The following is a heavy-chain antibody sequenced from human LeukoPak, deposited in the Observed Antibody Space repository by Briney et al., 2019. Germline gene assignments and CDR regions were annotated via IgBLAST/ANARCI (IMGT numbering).Heavy chain of an antibody. D-gene: IGHD5-18*01. CDR3: ARQVECGYSYAVPGY. V-gene: IGHV5-51*01. Sequence: GESLKISCKGSGYSFTSYWIGWVRQMPGKGLEWMGIIYPGDSDTRYSPSFQGQVTISADKSISTAYLQWSSLKASDISMYYFARQVECGYSYAVPGYWGQGTLVTVSS. CDR2: IYPGDSDT. CDR1: GYSFTSYW. J-gene: IGHJ4*02.